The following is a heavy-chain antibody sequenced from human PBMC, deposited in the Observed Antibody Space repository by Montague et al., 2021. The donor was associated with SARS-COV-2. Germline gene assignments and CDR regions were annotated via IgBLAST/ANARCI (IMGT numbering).Heavy chain of an antibody. CDR1: GGSISSGGYY. Sequence: TLSLTCTVSGGSISSGGYYWSWIRQPPGDGLGWIGFIYNGGSTHYSPSLKGRVTIPLDTSENQFSLKLSSVTAADTAVYFCARGFGNVVRGDHLDFWGQGTLVTVSS. CDR3: ARGFGNVVRGDHLDF. J-gene: IGHJ4*02. V-gene: IGHV4-31*03. D-gene: IGHD3-10*01. CDR2: IYNGGST.